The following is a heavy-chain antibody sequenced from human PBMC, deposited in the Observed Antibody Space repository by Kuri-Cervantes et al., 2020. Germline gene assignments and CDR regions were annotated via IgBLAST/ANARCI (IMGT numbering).Heavy chain of an antibody. CDR1: GFTVSSNY. CDR2: IYSGGST. CDR3: ARAGYDSSGYRRGPFDY. D-gene: IGHD3-22*01. Sequence: GGSLRLSCAASGFTVSSNYMSWVRQAPGKGLEWVSVIYSGGSTYYADSVKDRFTISRDNSKNTLYLQMNSLRAEDTAVYYCARAGYDSSGYRRGPFDYWGQGTLVTVSS. V-gene: IGHV3-53*01. J-gene: IGHJ4*02.